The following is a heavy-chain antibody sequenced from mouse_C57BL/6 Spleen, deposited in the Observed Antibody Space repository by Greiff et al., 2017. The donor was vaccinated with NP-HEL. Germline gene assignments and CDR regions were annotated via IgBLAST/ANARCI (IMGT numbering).Heavy chain of an antibody. Sequence: EVKLEESGGGLVQPGGSMKLSCVASGFTFSNSWLNWVRQSPEKGLEWVAQIRLKSDNYATHYAESVKGRFTISRDDSKSSVYLQMNNLRAEDTGIYYCTEALGGDYWGQGTTLTVSS. CDR3: TEALGGDY. V-gene: IGHV6-3*01. D-gene: IGHD4-1*01. J-gene: IGHJ2*01. CDR1: GFTFSNSW. CDR2: IRLKSDNYAT.